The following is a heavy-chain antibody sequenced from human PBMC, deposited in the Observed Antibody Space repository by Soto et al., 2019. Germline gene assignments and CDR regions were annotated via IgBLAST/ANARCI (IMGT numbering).Heavy chain of an antibody. J-gene: IGHJ4*02. D-gene: IGHD3-9*01. Sequence: GESLKISCAASGFTFSDYARIWIRQITGKGLQWVSGLYGNGGGVHYADSVKGRFTISRDNSAYSAYLQMNNLRVEDTAVYYCARDAVHFDGIWLAHDWGQGTVVTVSS. CDR2: LYGNGGGV. CDR3: ARDAVHFDGIWLAHD. V-gene: IGHV3-23*01. CDR1: GFTFSDYA.